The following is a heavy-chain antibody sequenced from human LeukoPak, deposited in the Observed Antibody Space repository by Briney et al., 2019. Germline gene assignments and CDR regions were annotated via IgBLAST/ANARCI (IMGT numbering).Heavy chain of an antibody. V-gene: IGHV1-2*02. D-gene: IGHD3-22*01. CDR3: ATFNYYDSSGYDL. CDR2: INPNSGGT. Sequence: ASVKVSCKASGYTFTGYYMHWVQQAPGQGLEWMGWINPNSGGTNYAQKFQGRVTMTRDTSISTAYMELSRLRSDDTAVYYCATFNYYDSSGYDLWGRGTLVTVSS. J-gene: IGHJ2*01. CDR1: GYTFTGYY.